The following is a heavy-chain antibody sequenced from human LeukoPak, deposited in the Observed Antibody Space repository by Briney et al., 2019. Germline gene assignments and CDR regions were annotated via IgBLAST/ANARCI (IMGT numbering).Heavy chain of an antibody. V-gene: IGHV1-18*01. Sequence: GASVKVSCEASGYPFTTYGINWVRQAPGQGLEWMGWISTYNGDTNYAQKFQGRVTMTTDTFTSTAYIELRSLTSDDTAAYYCAREWWGYDVLTGDNWFDPWGQGTLVTVSS. CDR2: ISTYNGDT. CDR3: AREWWGYDVLTGDNWFDP. CDR1: GYPFTTYG. J-gene: IGHJ5*02. D-gene: IGHD3-9*01.